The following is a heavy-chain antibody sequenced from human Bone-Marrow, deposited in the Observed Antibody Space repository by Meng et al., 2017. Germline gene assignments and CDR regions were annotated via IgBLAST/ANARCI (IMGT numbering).Heavy chain of an antibody. CDR1: GYTFTYRY. J-gene: IGHJ3*02. V-gene: IGHV1-69*06. CDR3: ASSADLGQWELDSDAFDI. CDR2: IIPIFGTA. Sequence: SVKVSCKASGYTFTYRYLHWVRQAPGQGLEWMGGIIPIFGTANYAQKFQGRVTITADKSTSTAYMELSSLRSEDTAVYYCASSADLGQWELDSDAFDIWGQGTMVTVSS. D-gene: IGHD1-26*01.